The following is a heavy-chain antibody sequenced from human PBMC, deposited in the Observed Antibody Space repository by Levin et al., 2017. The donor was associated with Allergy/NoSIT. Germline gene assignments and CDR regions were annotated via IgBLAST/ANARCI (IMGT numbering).Heavy chain of an antibody. CDR1: GFTFSSYW. CDR3: ARAFQWLSSGGDAFDI. Sequence: GESLKISCAASGFTFSSYWMSWVRQAPGKGLEWVANIKQDGSEKYYVDSVKGRFTISRDNAKNSLYLQMNSLRAEDTAVYYCARAFQWLSSGGDAFDIWGQGTMVTVSS. V-gene: IGHV3-7*01. D-gene: IGHD6-19*01. CDR2: IKQDGSEK. J-gene: IGHJ3*02.